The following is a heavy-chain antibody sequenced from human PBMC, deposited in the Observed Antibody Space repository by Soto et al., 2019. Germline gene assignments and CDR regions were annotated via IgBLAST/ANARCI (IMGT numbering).Heavy chain of an antibody. Sequence: SADVWCDSSGGVIGSRVSMWARQSTKQVLEVMGGIIPMFGTANYEQRFQGRLTINADERTNTAYMELSTLRSEDSAVYYCATSSRKHCRGDTCFENWFDPWGQGNRV. CDR3: ATSSRKHCRGDTCFENWFDP. CDR1: GGVIGSRV. CDR2: IIPMFGTA. V-gene: IGHV1-69*01. J-gene: IGHJ5*02. D-gene: IGHD2-21*02.